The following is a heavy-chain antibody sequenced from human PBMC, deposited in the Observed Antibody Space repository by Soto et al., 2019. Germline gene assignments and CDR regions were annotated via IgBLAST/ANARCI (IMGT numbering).Heavy chain of an antibody. V-gene: IGHV4-39*01. J-gene: IGHJ4*02. CDR2: IYYSGST. D-gene: IGHD3-16*01. CDR3: ASHVIEGCYVNLFYFEY. CDR1: GGSISSSSYY. Sequence: SETLSLTCTVSGGSISSSSYYWGWIRQPPGKGLEWIGSIYYSGSTYYNPSLKSRVTISVDTSKNQFSLKLSSVTAADTAVYYCASHVIEGCYVNLFYFEYWCQGTLVTVSS.